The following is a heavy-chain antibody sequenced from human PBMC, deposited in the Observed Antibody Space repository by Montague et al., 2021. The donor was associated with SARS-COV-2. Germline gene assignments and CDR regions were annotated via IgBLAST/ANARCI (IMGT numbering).Heavy chain of an antibody. J-gene: IGHJ6*03. D-gene: IGHD2-2*01. CDR3: ARARQDVVVPALGIGAYYYYYYMDV. CDR1: GFTFSSYE. V-gene: IGHV4-34*01. CDR2: INHSGST. Sequence: LRLSCAASGFTFSSYEMNWVRQPPGKGPEWIGEINHSGSTNYNPSLKSRVTISVDTSKNQFSLKLSSVTAADTAVYYCARARQDVVVPALGIGAYYYYYYMDVWGKGTTVTVSS.